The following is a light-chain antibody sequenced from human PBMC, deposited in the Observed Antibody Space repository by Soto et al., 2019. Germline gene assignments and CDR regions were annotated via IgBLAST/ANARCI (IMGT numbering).Light chain of an antibody. J-gene: IGKJ1*01. CDR2: GAS. V-gene: IGKV3-15*01. CDR1: QSVSSN. CDR3: KQYNNWPPT. Sequence: EIVMTQSPVTLSVSPGERATLSCRASQSVSSNLDWYQQKPGQAPRLLIYGASTRATGIPARFSGSGSGTEFTLTISSLQSKDFAVYYCKQYNNWPPTFGQGTKVEIK.